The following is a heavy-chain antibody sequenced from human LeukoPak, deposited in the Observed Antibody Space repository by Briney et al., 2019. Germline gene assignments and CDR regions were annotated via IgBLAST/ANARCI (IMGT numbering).Heavy chain of an antibody. Sequence: PGGSLRLSCAASGFTFSSYAMHWVRQAPGKGLEWVAVISYDGSNKYYADSVKGRFTISRDNSKNTLYLQMNSLRAEDTAVYYCARDQGYDYYDSSGYVFWGQGTLVTVSS. V-gene: IGHV3-30*01. CDR1: GFTFSSYA. J-gene: IGHJ4*02. CDR3: ARDQGYDYYDSSGYVF. CDR2: ISYDGSNK. D-gene: IGHD3-22*01.